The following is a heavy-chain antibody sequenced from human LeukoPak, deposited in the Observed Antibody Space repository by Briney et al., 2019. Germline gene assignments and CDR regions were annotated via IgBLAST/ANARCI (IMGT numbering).Heavy chain of an antibody. CDR2: IWYDGSDE. J-gene: IGHJ6*02. Sequence: GGSLRLSCAASGFTFSSHGMHWVRQAPGKGLEWVSIIWYDGSDEYYADSVKGRFTISRDNSKDTLYLQMNSLRAEDTAVYYCALVVAATPYYYGMDVWGQGTTVTVSS. V-gene: IGHV3-30*02. CDR1: GFTFSSHG. D-gene: IGHD2-15*01. CDR3: ALVVAATPYYYGMDV.